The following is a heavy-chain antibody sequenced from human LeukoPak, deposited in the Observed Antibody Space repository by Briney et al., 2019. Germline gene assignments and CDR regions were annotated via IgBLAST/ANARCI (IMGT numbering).Heavy chain of an antibody. CDR2: IYYSGST. D-gene: IGHD1-14*01. Sequence: PSETLSLTCTVSGGSISSYYWSWIRQPPGKGLEWIGSIYYSGSTYYNPSLKSRVTISVDTSKNQFSLKLSSVTAADTAVYYCARDNPTRGPFDYWGQGTLVTVSS. CDR3: ARDNPTRGPFDY. CDR1: GGSISSYY. V-gene: IGHV4-59*12. J-gene: IGHJ4*02.